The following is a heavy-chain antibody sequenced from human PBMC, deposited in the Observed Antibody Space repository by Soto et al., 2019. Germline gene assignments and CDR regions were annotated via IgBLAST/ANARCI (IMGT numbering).Heavy chain of an antibody. CDR1: GGSISSSNW. CDR3: ARDTRRGSSSSVPYYYYGMDV. CDR2: IYHSGST. J-gene: IGHJ6*02. D-gene: IGHD6-6*01. Sequence: SETLSLTCAVSGGSISSSNWWSWVRQPPGKGLEWIGEIYHSGSTNYNPSLKSRVTISVDKSKNQFSLKLSSVTAADTAVYYCARDTRRGSSSSVPYYYYGMDVWGQGTTVTVSS. V-gene: IGHV4-4*02.